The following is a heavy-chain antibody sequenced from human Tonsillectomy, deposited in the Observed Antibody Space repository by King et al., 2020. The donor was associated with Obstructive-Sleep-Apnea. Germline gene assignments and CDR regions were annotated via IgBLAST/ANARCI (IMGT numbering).Heavy chain of an antibody. CDR2: IGTAGDT. Sequence: VQLVESGGGLVQPGGSLRLSCAASGFTFSSYDMHWVRQATGKGLEWVSAIGTAGDTYYPGSVKGRLTISRENAKNSLYLQMNSLRAGDTAVYYCARVSYYYDSSGYLKYYFDYWGQGTLVTVSS. CDR3: ARVSYYYDSSGYLKYYFDY. J-gene: IGHJ4*02. D-gene: IGHD3-22*01. CDR1: GFTFSSYD. V-gene: IGHV3-13*04.